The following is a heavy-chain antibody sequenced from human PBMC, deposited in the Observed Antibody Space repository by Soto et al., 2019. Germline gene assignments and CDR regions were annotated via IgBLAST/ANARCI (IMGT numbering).Heavy chain of an antibody. CDR3: ARSFRGMSYDFWSGYHYYYGMDV. CDR1: GGSFRGYY. V-gene: IGHV4-34*01. D-gene: IGHD3-3*01. CDR2: INHSGST. J-gene: IGHJ6*02. Sequence: PSETLSLTCAVYGGSFRGYYWSWIRQPPGKGLEWIGEINHSGSTNYNPSLKSRVTISVDTSKNQFSLKLSSVTAADTAVYYCARSFRGMSYDFWSGYHYYYGMDVWGQGTTVTVSS.